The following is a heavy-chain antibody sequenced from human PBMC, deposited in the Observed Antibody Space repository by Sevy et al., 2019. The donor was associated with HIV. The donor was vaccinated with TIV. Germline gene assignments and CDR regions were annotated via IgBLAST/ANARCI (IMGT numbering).Heavy chain of an antibody. J-gene: IGHJ4*02. Sequence: ASVKVSCKASGYTFASEGISWVRQAPGQGLEWMGWIGAYNGNANSAQKLQGRVTMPTDTSTSTAYMELSSLRSDDTAIYYCARVPTYYYGSATYFESWGQGTLVTVSS. V-gene: IGHV1-18*01. D-gene: IGHD3-10*01. CDR3: ARVPTYYYGSATYFES. CDR1: GYTFASEG. CDR2: IGAYNGNA.